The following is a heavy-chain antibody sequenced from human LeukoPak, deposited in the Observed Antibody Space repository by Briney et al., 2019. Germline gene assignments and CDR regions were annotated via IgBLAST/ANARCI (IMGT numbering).Heavy chain of an antibody. CDR3: ARVQIVVVIGDYFDY. Sequence: NPSETLSLTCTVSGGSISSYYWSWIRQPPGKGLEWIGYIYYSGSTNYNPSLKSRVTISVDTSKNQFSLKLSSVTAADTAVYYCARVQIVVVIGDYFDYWGQGTLVTVSS. CDR2: IYYSGST. J-gene: IGHJ4*02. D-gene: IGHD3-22*01. V-gene: IGHV4-59*01. CDR1: GGSISSYY.